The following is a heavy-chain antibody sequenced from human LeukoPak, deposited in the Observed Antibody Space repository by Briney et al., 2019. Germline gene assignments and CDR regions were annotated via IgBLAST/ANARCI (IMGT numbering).Heavy chain of an antibody. Sequence: GGSLRLSCAASGFPFSSYGMSWVRQAPGKGLEWVSAITGSSRSTYYADSVKGRFTISRDNSKNTLYLQMNSLRAEDTAVYYCAFSSSGYHFDYWGQGTLVTVSS. CDR3: AFSSSGYHFDY. CDR2: ITGSSRST. CDR1: GFPFSSYG. J-gene: IGHJ4*02. V-gene: IGHV3-23*01. D-gene: IGHD3-22*01.